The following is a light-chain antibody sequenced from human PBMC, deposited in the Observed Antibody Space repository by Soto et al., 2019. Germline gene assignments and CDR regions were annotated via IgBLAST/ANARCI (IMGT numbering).Light chain of an antibody. CDR3: QHYNNLPPFT. J-gene: IGKJ3*01. CDR1: QDIRTS. V-gene: IGKV1-33*01. Sequence: DIQMTQSPSSLSASVGARVSITCQASQDIRTSLSWFQHKPGRAPKLLIYDASYLETGVPSRFRGSGSGTDFTFTITSLQPEDIATYYCQHYNNLPPFTFGPGTIVDIK. CDR2: DAS.